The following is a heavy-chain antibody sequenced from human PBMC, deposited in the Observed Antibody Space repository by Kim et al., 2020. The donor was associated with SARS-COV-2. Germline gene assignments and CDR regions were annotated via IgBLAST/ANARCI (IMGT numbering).Heavy chain of an antibody. CDR1: GFTFSDYS. J-gene: IGHJ4*02. Sequence: GGSLRLSCAASGFTFSDYSIRWIRQAPGKGLEWVSYISSSGAIIYYADTVKGRFTISRDNAKNSLYLQMNSLRAEDTAVYYCAKGISRTAHLYFWGQGNL. D-gene: IGHD3-3*02. CDR3: AKGISRTAHLYF. V-gene: IGHV3-11*01. CDR2: ISSSGAII.